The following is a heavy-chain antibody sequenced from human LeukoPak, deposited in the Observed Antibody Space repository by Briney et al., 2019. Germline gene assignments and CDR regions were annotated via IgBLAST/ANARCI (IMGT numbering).Heavy chain of an antibody. V-gene: IGHV1-69*02. CDR3: AIIPKITKLRYSDY. CDR2: IIPILGIA. Sequence: SVKVSCKASGGTFSSYTISWVRQAPGQGLEWMGRIIPILGIANYAQKFQGRVTITADKSTSTAYMELSSLRSDDTAVYYCAIIPKITKLRYSDYWGQGTLVTVSS. D-gene: IGHD3-22*01. CDR1: GGTFSSYT. J-gene: IGHJ4*02.